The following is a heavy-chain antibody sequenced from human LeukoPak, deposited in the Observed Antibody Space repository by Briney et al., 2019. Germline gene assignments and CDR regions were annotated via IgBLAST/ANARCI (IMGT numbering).Heavy chain of an antibody. J-gene: IGHJ6*03. D-gene: IGHD3-22*01. CDR2: IRYDGSNK. CDR1: EFTFSSYG. V-gene: IGHV3-30*02. CDR3: AKDRTYYYDSSGYSTDYYYYYMDV. Sequence: GGSLRLSCAASEFTFSSYGMHWVRQAPGKGLEWVAFIRYDGSNKYYADSVKGRFTISRDNSKNTLYLQMNSLRAEDTAVYYCAKDRTYYYDSSGYSTDYYYYYMDVWGKGTTVTVSS.